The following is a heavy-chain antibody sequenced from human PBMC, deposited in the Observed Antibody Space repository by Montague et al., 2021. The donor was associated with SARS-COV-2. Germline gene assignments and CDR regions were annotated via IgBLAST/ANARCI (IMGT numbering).Heavy chain of an antibody. Sequence: SETLSLTCAVYGGSFSGYYWSWIRQPPGKGLEWTGEISHSGSTNYNPSLKSRVTISVDTSKSQFSLKLSSVTAADTAVYYCARVQRGYYYGLGVSAHFDYWGQGTLVTVSS. CDR2: ISHSGST. CDR1: GGSFSGYY. CDR3: ARVQRGYYYGLGVSAHFDY. V-gene: IGHV4-34*01. J-gene: IGHJ4*02. D-gene: IGHD3-10*01.